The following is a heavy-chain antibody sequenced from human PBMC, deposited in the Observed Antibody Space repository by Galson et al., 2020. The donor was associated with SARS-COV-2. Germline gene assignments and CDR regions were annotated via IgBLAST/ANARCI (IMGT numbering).Heavy chain of an antibody. CDR3: ARIPSDDYVWGSYRSGYYYYGMDV. CDR1: GFSLRNASRG. D-gene: IGHD3-16*02. V-gene: IGHV2-26*01. J-gene: IGHJ6*02. Sequence: ESGHTLAQPTETLTLTRTVSGFSLRNASRGGSWIRQPPGKAREWLAHIFSHDEKSYSRTLKRRLTISKDTSKSQVVLTMTNMDPVDTATYSGARIPSDDYVWGSYRSGYYYYGMDVWGQGTTVTVSS. CDR2: IFSHDEK.